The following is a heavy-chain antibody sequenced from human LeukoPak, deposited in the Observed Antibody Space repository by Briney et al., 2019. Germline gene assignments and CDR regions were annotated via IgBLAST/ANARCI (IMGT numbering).Heavy chain of an antibody. D-gene: IGHD3-10*01. V-gene: IGHV1-2*02. CDR1: GYTFTGYY. J-gene: IGHJ4*02. CDR2: INPNSGGT. CDR3: ARIHSMVRGAIKPPVAY. Sequence: GASVKVSCKASGYTFTGYYMHWVRQAPGQGLEWMGWINPNSGGTNYAQKFQGRVTMTRDTSISTAYMELSRLTSDDTAVYYCARIHSMVRGAIKPPVAYWGQGTLVTVSS.